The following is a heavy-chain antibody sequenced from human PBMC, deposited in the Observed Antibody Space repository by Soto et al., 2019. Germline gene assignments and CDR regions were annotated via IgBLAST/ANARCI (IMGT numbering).Heavy chain of an antibody. V-gene: IGHV3-30-3*01. CDR3: ARQGMAARKFFSTYLDV. CDR1: GFTFRDYA. Sequence: QVELMESGGGVVQPGTSLRLSCAASGFTFRDYAMHWVRQAPGKGLEWVTLISYDASNKLLADSVKGRFTISRDNSKNTLYLEMNSLRVEDTGLYYCARQGMAARKFFSTYLDVWGQGNMVIVTS. J-gene: IGHJ6*02. D-gene: IGHD6-6*01. CDR2: ISYDASNK.